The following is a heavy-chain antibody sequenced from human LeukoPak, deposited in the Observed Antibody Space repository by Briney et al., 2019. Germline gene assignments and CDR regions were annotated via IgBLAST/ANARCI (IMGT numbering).Heavy chain of an antibody. D-gene: IGHD1-26*01. Sequence: GGSLRLSCAASGFTFSSYGMHWVRQAPGKGLEWVAFIRYDGSNKYYADSVKGRFTISRDNSKNTLYLQMNSLRAEDTAVYYCAREGATSGVLFYWGQGTLVTVSS. CDR1: GFTFSSYG. J-gene: IGHJ4*02. CDR2: IRYDGSNK. V-gene: IGHV3-30*02. CDR3: AREGATSGVLFY.